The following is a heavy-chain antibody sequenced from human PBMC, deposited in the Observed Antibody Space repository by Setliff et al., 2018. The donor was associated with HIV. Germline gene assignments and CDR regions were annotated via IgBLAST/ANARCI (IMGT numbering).Heavy chain of an antibody. CDR3: AGDRDIVVVPASPQGYYYYMDV. Sequence: PSETLSLTCAVYGGSFSGYYWSWIRQPPGKRLEWIGYIYTSGSTNYNPSLKSRVTISINTSKNQFSLKLSSVTAADTAVYYCAGDRDIVVVPASPQGYYYYMDVWGKGTTVTVSS. J-gene: IGHJ6*03. D-gene: IGHD2-2*01. CDR2: IYTSGST. CDR1: GGSFSGYY. V-gene: IGHV4-4*09.